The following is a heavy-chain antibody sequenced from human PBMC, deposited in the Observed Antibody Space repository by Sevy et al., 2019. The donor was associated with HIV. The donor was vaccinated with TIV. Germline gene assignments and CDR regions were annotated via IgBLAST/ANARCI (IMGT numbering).Heavy chain of an antibody. CDR2: IKRKSDGGTR. J-gene: IGHJ4*02. V-gene: IGHV3-15*01. D-gene: IGHD1-1*01. Sequence: GGSLRLSCAASGFTFSNAWMSWVRQAPGKGLEWVGRIKRKSDGGTRDFAAPAKGRFIISRDDSKSMLYLQMSSLKTEDTALYYCSAGVGMSDLAYWGRGTQVTVSS. CDR3: SAGVGMSDLAY. CDR1: GFTFSNAW.